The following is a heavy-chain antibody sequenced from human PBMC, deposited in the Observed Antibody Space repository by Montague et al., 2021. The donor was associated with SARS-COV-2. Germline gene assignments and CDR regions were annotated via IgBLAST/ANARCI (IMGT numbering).Heavy chain of an antibody. CDR1: GVSFSNYY. CDR2: IYYTGTT. CDR3: AREGYCSGGTCYSSGPNWFDP. J-gene: IGHJ5*02. Sequence: SETLSLTCTVSGVSFSNYYWSWIRQPPGKGLEWIGYIYYTGTTNYNPSLKSRVTISVDTSKTQFSLKLTSVTAADTAVYYCAREGYCSGGTCYSSGPNWFDPWGQGTLVTVSS. V-gene: IGHV4-59*01. D-gene: IGHD2-15*01.